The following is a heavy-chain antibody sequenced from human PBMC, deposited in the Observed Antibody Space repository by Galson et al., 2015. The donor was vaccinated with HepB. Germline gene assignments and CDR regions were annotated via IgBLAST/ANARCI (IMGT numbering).Heavy chain of an antibody. CDR3: AKGAAAAALFDY. CDR1: GFTFDDYA. V-gene: IGHV3-9*01. J-gene: IGHJ4*02. D-gene: IGHD6-13*01. CDR2: ISWNSGSI. Sequence: SLRLSCAASGFTFDDYAMHWVRQAPGKGLEWVSGISWNSGSIGYADSVKGRFTISRDNAKNSLYLQMNSLRAEDTALYYCAKGAAAAALFDYWGQGTLVTVSS.